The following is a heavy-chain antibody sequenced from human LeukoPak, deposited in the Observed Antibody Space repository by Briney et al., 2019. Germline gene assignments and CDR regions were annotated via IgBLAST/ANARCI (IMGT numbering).Heavy chain of an antibody. CDR1: GFTFSSYA. J-gene: IGHJ4*02. D-gene: IGHD2-15*01. Sequence: GGSLRHSCAASGFTFSSYAMSWVRQAPGKGLEWVSAISGSGGSTYYADSVKGRFTISRDNSKNTLYLQMNSLRAEDTAVYYCAKDHLVVVSAPYFDYWGQGTLVTVSS. CDR2: ISGSGGST. CDR3: AKDHLVVVSAPYFDY. V-gene: IGHV3-23*01.